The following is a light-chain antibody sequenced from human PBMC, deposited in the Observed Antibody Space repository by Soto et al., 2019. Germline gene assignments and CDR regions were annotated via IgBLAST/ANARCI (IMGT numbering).Light chain of an antibody. V-gene: IGKV3-20*01. CDR2: GAT. CDR1: QSVTDNY. J-gene: IGKJ1*01. CDR3: QQYGNPPT. Sequence: EIVLTQSPATLSLSPGERASLSCRASQSVTDNYVAWYQQKPGQAPRLLIHGATFRATAVPDRFSGSGSGTDFTLTISSLEPEDFAVYQCQQYGNPPTFGQGTKVEIK.